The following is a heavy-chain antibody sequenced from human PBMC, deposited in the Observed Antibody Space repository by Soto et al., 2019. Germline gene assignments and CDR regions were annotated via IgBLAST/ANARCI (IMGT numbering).Heavy chain of an antibody. J-gene: IGHJ4*02. CDR3: ARARRTRYCTNGVCPDLGY. CDR1: GGTFSSYA. V-gene: IGHV1-69*13. Sequence: SVKVSCKASGGTFSSYAISWVRQAPGQGLEWMGGIIPIFGTANYAQKFQGRVTITADESTSTAYMELSSLRSEDTAVYYCARARRTRYCTNGVCPDLGYWGQGTLV. CDR2: IIPIFGTA. D-gene: IGHD2-8*01.